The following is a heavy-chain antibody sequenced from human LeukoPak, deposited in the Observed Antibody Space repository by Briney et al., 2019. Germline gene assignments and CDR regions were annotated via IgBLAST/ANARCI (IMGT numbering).Heavy chain of an antibody. D-gene: IGHD5-18*01. CDR3: ASPAGYSYGFDY. CDR1: GFTFSSYS. V-gene: IGHV3-21*01. Sequence: PGGSLRLPCAASGFTFSSYSMNWVRQAPGKGLEWVSSISSSSSYIYYADSVKGRFTISRDNAKNSLYLQMNSLRAEDTAVYYCASPAGYSYGFDYWGQGTLVTVSS. CDR2: ISSSSSYI. J-gene: IGHJ4*02.